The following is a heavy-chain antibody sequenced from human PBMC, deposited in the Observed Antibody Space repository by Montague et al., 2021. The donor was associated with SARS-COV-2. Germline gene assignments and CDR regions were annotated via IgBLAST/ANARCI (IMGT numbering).Heavy chain of an antibody. CDR3: ARGRIELSMIVVVMTGASYYMDV. V-gene: IGHV4-34*01. D-gene: IGHD3-22*01. CDR1: GESFSGHY. Sequence: SETLSLTCAVYGESFSGHYWTWTRQPPGKGLEWIGEIYHTGSTNYNPSHKSRVTISVDTSKNQFSLKLRSVTAADTAVYYCARGRIELSMIVVVMTGASYYMDVWGKGTTVTVPS. J-gene: IGHJ6*03. CDR2: IYHTGST.